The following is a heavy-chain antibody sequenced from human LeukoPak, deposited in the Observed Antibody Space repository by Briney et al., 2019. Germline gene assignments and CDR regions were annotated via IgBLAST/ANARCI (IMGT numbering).Heavy chain of an antibody. CDR2: IYSGGGT. J-gene: IGHJ4*02. CDR3: ARGGSGWFGGIDY. Sequence: GGSLRLSCAASGFTVSSNYMSWVRRAPGKGLEWVSVIYSGGGTYYADSVKGRFTISRDNSKNTLYLQMNSLRIEDTAVYYCARGGSGWFGGIDYWGQGTLVTVSS. D-gene: IGHD6-19*01. V-gene: IGHV3-53*05. CDR1: GFTVSSNY.